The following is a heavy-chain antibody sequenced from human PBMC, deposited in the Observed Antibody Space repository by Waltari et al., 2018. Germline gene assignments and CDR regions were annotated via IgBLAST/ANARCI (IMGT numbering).Heavy chain of an antibody. Sequence: QVQLVQSGAEVKKPGASVKVSCKSSGYTFTSYGITGVRQAPGQGLELMGWSSAYNGDTNHAQKLQDRVTMTTDTSTSTAYMELRRLRSDDTAVYYCARDSGYGSGSYSVDFWGQGTLVTVSS. CDR2: SSAYNGDT. V-gene: IGHV1-18*01. J-gene: IGHJ4*02. CDR3: ARDSGYGSGSYSVDF. CDR1: GYTFTSYG. D-gene: IGHD3-10*01.